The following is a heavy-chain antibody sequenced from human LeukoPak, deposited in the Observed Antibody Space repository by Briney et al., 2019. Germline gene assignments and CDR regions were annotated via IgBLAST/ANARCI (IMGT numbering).Heavy chain of an antibody. D-gene: IGHD3-10*01. V-gene: IGHV1-24*01. CDR3: ATPTPVRGVTHFDY. J-gene: IGHJ4*02. CDR2: FDPEDGET. Sequence: ASVKVSCKVSGYTLTELSMHWVRQAPGKGLEWMGGFDPEDGETIYAQKFQGRVTMTEDTSTDTAYMELSSLRSEDTAVYYCATPTPVRGVTHFDYWGQGTLVTVSS. CDR1: GYTLTELS.